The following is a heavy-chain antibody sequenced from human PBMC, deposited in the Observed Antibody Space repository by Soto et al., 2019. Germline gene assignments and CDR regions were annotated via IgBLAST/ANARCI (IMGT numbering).Heavy chain of an antibody. Sequence: TLSLTCAVSDGSISSTAWGSWVRQPPGKWLKWIGEIQHDGSTNYNASLKNLITISVDTPKNQFSLKRRPVTAADTAVYFRAIPCGWPFDFPSRGSIVTVSS. CDR3: AIPCGWPFDF. V-gene: IGHV4-4*01. J-gene: IGHJ3*01. CDR1: DGSISSTAW. CDR2: IQHDGST.